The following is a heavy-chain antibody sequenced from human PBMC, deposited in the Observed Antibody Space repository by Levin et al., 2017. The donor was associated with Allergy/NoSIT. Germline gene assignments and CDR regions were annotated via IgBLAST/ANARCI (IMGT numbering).Heavy chain of an antibody. V-gene: IGHV5-51*01. CDR1: GYSFTSYW. Sequence: KVSCKGSGYSFTSYWIGWVRQMPGKGLEWMGIIYPGDSDTRYSPSFQGQVTISADKSISTAYLQWSSLKASDTAMYYCARRSLRDGYNDAFDIWGQGTMVTVSS. J-gene: IGHJ3*02. D-gene: IGHD5-24*01. CDR2: IYPGDSDT. CDR3: ARRSLRDGYNDAFDI.